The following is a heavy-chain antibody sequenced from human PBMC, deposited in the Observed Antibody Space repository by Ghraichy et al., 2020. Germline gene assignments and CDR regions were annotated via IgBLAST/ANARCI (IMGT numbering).Heavy chain of an antibody. J-gene: IGHJ5*02. CDR2: IYYSGST. CDR1: GAPISTYY. CDR3: ARDRTGTSSFDP. Sequence: ETLSLTCTVSGAPISTYYWSWIRQPPGKGLEFIGYIYYSGSTNYNPSLKSRVTISVDTSKNQFSLKLTSVTAADTAVYYCARDRTGTSSFDPWGQGTLVTVSS. V-gene: IGHV4-59*01. D-gene: IGHD1-7*01.